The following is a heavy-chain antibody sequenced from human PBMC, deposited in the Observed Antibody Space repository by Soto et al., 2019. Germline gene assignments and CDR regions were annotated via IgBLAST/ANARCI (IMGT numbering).Heavy chain of an antibody. Sequence: GGSLRLSCAASGFTFSDYSMSWVRQAPGKGLEWVSSISGSSSYMYYADSLKGRFTISRDNAKNSLYLQMNSLRAEDTAVYYCARGHEYYFGYWGQGTLVTSPQ. V-gene: IGHV3-21*01. J-gene: IGHJ4*02. CDR1: GFTFSDYS. CDR3: ARGHEYYFGY. CDR2: ISGSSSYM.